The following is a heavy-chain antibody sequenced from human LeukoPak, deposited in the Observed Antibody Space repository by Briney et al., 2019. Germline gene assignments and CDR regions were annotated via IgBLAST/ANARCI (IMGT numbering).Heavy chain of an antibody. D-gene: IGHD2-2*01. V-gene: IGHV3-48*01. CDR3: AKDLDIVPAAWGNY. J-gene: IGHJ4*02. Sequence: GGSLRLSCAASGFTFSSYSMNWVRQAPGKGLEWISYISDSSRTIYYADSVKGWFTISRDNSKNTLYLQMNSLRAEDTAVYYCAKDLDIVPAAWGNYWGQGTLVTVSS. CDR1: GFTFSSYS. CDR2: ISDSSRTI.